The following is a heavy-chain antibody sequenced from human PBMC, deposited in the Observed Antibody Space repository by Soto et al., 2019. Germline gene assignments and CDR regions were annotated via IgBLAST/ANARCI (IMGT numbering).Heavy chain of an antibody. CDR3: AKDTKYNWNDVFDY. CDR1: GFIFSSYV. Sequence: GGSLRLSCEASGFIFSSYVMSWVRQAPGKGLEWVTSISGSGSRTDYADSVKGRFTNSIGNSRNTLYLQMNNLRAKDTAVYYCAKDTKYNWNDVFDYWGQGTQVTVSS. D-gene: IGHD1-1*01. CDR2: ISGSGSRT. V-gene: IGHV3-23*01. J-gene: IGHJ4*02.